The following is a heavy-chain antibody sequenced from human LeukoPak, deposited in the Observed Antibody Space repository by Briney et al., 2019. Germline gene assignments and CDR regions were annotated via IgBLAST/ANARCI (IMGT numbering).Heavy chain of an antibody. D-gene: IGHD3-22*01. CDR1: GFTFSSSA. CDR2: ISGSGGST. V-gene: IGHV3-23*01. J-gene: IGHJ4*02. Sequence: GGSLRLSCAASGFTFSSSAMSWVRQAPGKGLEWVSGISGSGGSTYYADSVKGRFTISRDNSKNTLYLQMNSLRAEDTAVYYCAKAPTKITMIVADYWGQGTLVTVSS. CDR3: AKAPTKITMIVADY.